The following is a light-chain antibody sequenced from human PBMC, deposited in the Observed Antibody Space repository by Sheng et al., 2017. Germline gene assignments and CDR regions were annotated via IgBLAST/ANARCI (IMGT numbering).Light chain of an antibody. J-gene: IGKJ1*01. Sequence: EIVLTQSPDTLSLSPGERVTLSCRASQSVSSNYLAWYQQKPGQAPRLLIFRASTRATGIPDRFSGSGSGTDYTLTISRLEPQDFAMYYCQQYVTSPWTFGQGTKVEMK. CDR2: RAS. CDR3: QQYVTSPWT. V-gene: IGKV3-20*01. CDR1: QSVSSNY.